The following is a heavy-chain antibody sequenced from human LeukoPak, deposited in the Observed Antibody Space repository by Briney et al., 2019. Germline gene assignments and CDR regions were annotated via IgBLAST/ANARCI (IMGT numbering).Heavy chain of an antibody. D-gene: IGHD5-18*01. CDR1: GGSISSYY. Sequence: PSETLSLTCTVSGGSISSYYWSWIRQPAGKGLEWIGRIYTSGSTNYNPSLKSRVTMSVDTSKNQFSLKLSSVTAADTAVYYCARGSSTIQLWRFDYWGQGTLVTVSS. CDR2: IYTSGST. CDR3: ARGSSTIQLWRFDY. V-gene: IGHV4-4*07. J-gene: IGHJ4*02.